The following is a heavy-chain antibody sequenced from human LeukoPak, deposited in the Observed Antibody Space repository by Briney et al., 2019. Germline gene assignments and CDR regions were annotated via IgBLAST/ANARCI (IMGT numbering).Heavy chain of an antibody. CDR2: FYFGGTT. J-gene: IGHJ3*02. Sequence: SETLSLTCSVSADYISVSSDYWGWIRQSPGKGLEWIGSFYFGGTTYYNTSLKSRVSISVDTSENKLSLRLTSVTAADTAVYYCARAPGQLVRGAFDIWGQGTMVTVSS. V-gene: IGHV4-39*07. CDR1: ADYISVSSDY. CDR3: ARAPGQLVRGAFDI. D-gene: IGHD6-13*01.